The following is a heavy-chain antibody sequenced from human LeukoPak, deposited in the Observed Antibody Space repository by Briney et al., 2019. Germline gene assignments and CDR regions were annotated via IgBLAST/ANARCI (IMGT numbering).Heavy chain of an antibody. Sequence: PGGSLRLSCAASGFTFSSYEMNWVRQAPGKGLEWVSYISSSGSTIYYADSVKGRFTISRDNAKNSLYLQMNSLRAEDTAVYYCARGCPPDYYYYMDVWGKGTTVTVSS. CDR3: ARGCPPDYYYYMDV. V-gene: IGHV3-48*03. CDR2: ISSSGSTI. CDR1: GFTFSSYE. J-gene: IGHJ6*03.